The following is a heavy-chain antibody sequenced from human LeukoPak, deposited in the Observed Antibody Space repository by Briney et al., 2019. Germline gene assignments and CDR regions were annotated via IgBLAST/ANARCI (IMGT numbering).Heavy chain of an antibody. CDR3: ASGSYSGIDAFDI. CDR2: IYYSGST. V-gene: IGHV4-59*08. CDR1: GGSISSYY. Sequence: SETLSLTCTVSGGSISSYYWSWIRQPQGKGLVGIGYIYYSGSTNYTPSLKSRVSISVDTSKNQFSLKLSSVTAADTAVYYCASGSYSGIDAFDIGGQGTRITVTS. J-gene: IGHJ3*02. D-gene: IGHD1-26*01.